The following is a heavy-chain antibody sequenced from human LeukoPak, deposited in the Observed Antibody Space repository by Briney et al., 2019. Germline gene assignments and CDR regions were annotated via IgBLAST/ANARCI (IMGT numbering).Heavy chain of an antibody. CDR3: ARDAQRGFDYSNSLQY. CDR2: IWSDGTNK. D-gene: IGHD4-11*01. CDR1: GFTFNHYG. V-gene: IGHV3-33*01. J-gene: IGHJ4*02. Sequence: GPLRLSCAAAGFTFNHYGMHWVRQAPGKGLEWVSVIWSDGTNKYYAASVKGRFTISRDDFDKTVYLQMSSLRPDDTGVYYCARDAQRGFDYSNSLQYWGQGTPVTVST.